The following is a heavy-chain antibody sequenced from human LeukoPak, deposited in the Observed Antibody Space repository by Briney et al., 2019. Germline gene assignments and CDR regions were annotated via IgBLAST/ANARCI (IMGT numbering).Heavy chain of an antibody. CDR1: GYTFTSYD. V-gene: IGHV1-8*03. D-gene: IGHD5-18*01. CDR3: ARDPEGYSYGYSTAFDI. CDR2: MNPNSGNT. J-gene: IGHJ3*02. Sequence: ASVKVSCKASGYTFTSYDINWVRQATGQGLEWMGWMNPNSGNTGYAQKFQGRVTITRNTSISTAYMELSSLRSEDTAVYYCARDPEGYSYGYSTAFDIWGQGTMVTVSS.